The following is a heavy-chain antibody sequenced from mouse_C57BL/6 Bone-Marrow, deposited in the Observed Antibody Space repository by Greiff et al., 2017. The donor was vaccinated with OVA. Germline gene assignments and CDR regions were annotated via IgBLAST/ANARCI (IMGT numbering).Heavy chain of an antibody. CDR3: ARQLRRGFAY. CDR1: GYTFTDYY. D-gene: IGHD3-2*02. Sequence: EVQLKESGPVLVKPGASVKMSCKASGYTFTDYYMNWVKQSHGKSLEWIGVINPYNGGTSYNQKFKGKATLTVDKSSSTAYMELNSLTSEDSAVYYCARQLRRGFAYWGQGTLVTVSA. CDR2: INPYNGGT. J-gene: IGHJ3*01. V-gene: IGHV1-19*01.